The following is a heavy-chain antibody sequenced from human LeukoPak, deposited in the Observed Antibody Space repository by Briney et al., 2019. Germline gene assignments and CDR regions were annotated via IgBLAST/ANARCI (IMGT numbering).Heavy chain of an antibody. CDR2: INHSGST. V-gene: IGHV4-34*01. CDR3: ARDSQDYYDSSGYYYGMDV. J-gene: IGHJ6*02. D-gene: IGHD3-22*01. Sequence: PSETLSLTCAVYGGSFSGYYWSWIRQPPGKGLEWIGEINHSGSTNYNPSLKSRVTISVDTSKNQFSLKLSSVTAADTAVYYCARDSQDYYDSSGYYYGMDVWGQGTTVTVSS. CDR1: GGSFSGYY.